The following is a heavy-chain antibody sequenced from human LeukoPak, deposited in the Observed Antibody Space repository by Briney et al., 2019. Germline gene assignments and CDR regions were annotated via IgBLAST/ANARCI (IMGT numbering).Heavy chain of an antibody. D-gene: IGHD1-14*01. CDR3: ARDYIYNGVGWFDP. V-gene: IGHV4-30-4*01. CDR1: GGSISSGDYY. J-gene: IGHJ5*02. Sequence: PSETLSLTCTVSGGSISSGDYYWRWIRQPPGKGLEWIGYIYYSGNTYYNPSLKSRVTISVDTSKNQFSLKLSSVTAADTAVYYCARDYIYNGVGWFDPWGQGTLVTVSS. CDR2: IYYSGNT.